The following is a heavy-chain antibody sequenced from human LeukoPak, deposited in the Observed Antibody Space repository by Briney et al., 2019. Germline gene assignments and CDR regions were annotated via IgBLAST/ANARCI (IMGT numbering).Heavy chain of an antibody. V-gene: IGHV3-21*03. J-gene: IGHJ4*02. Sequence: GGSLRLSCAASGFTFSNYTMNWVRQAPGKGLEWVSSISSSSSYIYYADSVKGRFTISRDNAKNSLYLQMNSLRAEDTAVYYCARGRGYSGYSDYWGQGTLLTVSS. CDR2: ISSSSSYI. D-gene: IGHD5-12*01. CDR1: GFTFSNYT. CDR3: ARGRGYSGYSDY.